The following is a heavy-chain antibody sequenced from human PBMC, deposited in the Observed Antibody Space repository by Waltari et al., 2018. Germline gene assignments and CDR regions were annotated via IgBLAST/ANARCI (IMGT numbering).Heavy chain of an antibody. CDR2: TNHSGST. V-gene: IGHV4-34*01. D-gene: IGHD6-19*01. CDR1: GGSLSVYY. J-gene: IGHJ5*02. CDR3: ARVGQWLPDH. Sequence: QVQLQQWGAGLLKPSDTLSLTCAAYGGSLSVYYWSWIRQPPGKGLEWIGETNHSGSTNYNPSLKSRVTISVDTSKNQFSLKLSSVTAADTAVYYCARVGQWLPDHWGQGTLVTVSS.